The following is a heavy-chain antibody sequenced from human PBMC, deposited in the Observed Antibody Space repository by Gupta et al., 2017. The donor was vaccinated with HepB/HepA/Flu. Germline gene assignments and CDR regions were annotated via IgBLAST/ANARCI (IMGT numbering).Heavy chain of an antibody. J-gene: IGHJ3*02. V-gene: IGHV3-7*01. D-gene: IGHD3-10*01. Sequence: EVQLVESGGGLVQPGGSLRLSCAASGFTFSSYWMSWVRQAPGKGLEWVANIKQDGSEKYYVDSVKGRFTISRDNAKNSLYLQMNSLRAEDTAVYYCARGAVLLWFGELLYSFDAFDIWGQGTMVTVSS. CDR2: IKQDGSEK. CDR1: GFTFSSYW. CDR3: ARGAVLLWFGELLYSFDAFDI.